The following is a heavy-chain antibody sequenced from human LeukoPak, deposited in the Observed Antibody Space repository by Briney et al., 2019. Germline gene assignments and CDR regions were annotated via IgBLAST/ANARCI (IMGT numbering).Heavy chain of an antibody. J-gene: IGHJ4*01. CDR2: IRHDGSNK. D-gene: IGHD3-10*01. CDR1: GFIFSSYG. V-gene: IGHV3-30*02. CDR3: ARDHHGTGSYFEY. Sequence: PGGSLRLSCAASGFIFSSYGIHWVRQAPGKGLEWVAFIRHDGSNKYFVDSVKGRFTISRDNSKNTLYLQMNSLRIEDTAVYYCARDHHGTGSYFEYWGHGILVTVSS.